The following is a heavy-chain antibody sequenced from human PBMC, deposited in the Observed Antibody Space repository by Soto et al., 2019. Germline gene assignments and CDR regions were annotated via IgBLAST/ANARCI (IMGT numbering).Heavy chain of an antibody. J-gene: IGHJ3*01. CDR1: SDSISASY. D-gene: IGHD3-3*01. V-gene: IGHV4-59*01. Sequence: SETLSLTCTVSSDSISASYWSWTRQPPGKGLEWVGYIYSSGSATYNPSLKSRVTLSIDTSKSQFSLRLTSVTAADTAVYYCARRPYYEVRAFEFSAQGTMVTGSS. CDR3: ARRPYYEVRAFEF. CDR2: IYSSGSA.